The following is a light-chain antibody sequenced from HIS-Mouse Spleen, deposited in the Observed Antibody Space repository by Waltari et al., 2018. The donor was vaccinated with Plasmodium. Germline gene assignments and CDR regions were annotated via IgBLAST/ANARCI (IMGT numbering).Light chain of an antibody. V-gene: IGLV2-8*01. CDR1: SSDVGGYNF. J-gene: IGLJ2*01. Sequence: QSALTPPPSASGSPGQSVTISCTGTSSDVGGYNFVSWYQQHPGQAPKRMIYEVSRRSSAGPDRCSGCKTGNTASLTVSGLQADDEADYYCSSYAGSNNVVFGGGTKLTVL. CDR3: SSYAGSNNVV. CDR2: EVS.